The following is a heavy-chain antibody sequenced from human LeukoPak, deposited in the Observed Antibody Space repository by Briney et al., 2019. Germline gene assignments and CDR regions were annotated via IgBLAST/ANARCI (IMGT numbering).Heavy chain of an antibody. CDR3: APDLASGSYVP. CDR2: ISSSSSTI. V-gene: IGHV3-48*02. CDR1: GFTFSSYG. J-gene: IGHJ5*02. Sequence: GGSLRLSCAAFGFTFSSYGVNWVRQAPGKGLEWVSDISSSSSTIYYADSVKGRFTISRDNAKNSLYLEMSSLRDEDTAVYYCAPDLASGSYVPWGQGTLVTVSS. D-gene: IGHD1-26*01.